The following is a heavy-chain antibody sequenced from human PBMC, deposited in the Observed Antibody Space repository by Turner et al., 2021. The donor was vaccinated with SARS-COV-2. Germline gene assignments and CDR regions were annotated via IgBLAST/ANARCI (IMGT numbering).Heavy chain of an antibody. J-gene: IGHJ4*02. D-gene: IGHD2-2*02. Sequence: EVQLVESGGGVVQPGGSLRLSCASSGFTFSSYWMHWVRQAPGKGLVWVSRINSDGSSTSYADYVKGRFTISRDNAKNTLYLQMNSLRAEDTAVYYCARDCSSTNCYRSGFNYWGQGTLVTVSS. V-gene: IGHV3-74*01. CDR1: GFTFSSYW. CDR2: INSDGSST. CDR3: ARDCSSTNCYRSGFNY.